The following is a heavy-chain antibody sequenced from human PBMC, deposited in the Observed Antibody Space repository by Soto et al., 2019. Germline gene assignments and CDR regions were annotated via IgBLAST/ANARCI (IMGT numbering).Heavy chain of an antibody. V-gene: IGHV4-31*03. J-gene: IGHJ4*02. CDR1: GGSISRGGYY. CDR3: ARLSVFFTGYYGDHRPETDY. CDR2: IYYSGST. D-gene: IGHD3-9*01. Sequence: PSETLSLTCTVSGGSISRGGYYWSWIRQHPGKGLEWIGYIYYSGSTYYNPSLKSRVTISVDTSKNQFSLKLSSVTAADTAVYYCARLSVFFTGYYGDHRPETDYSGQRTPDTVSA.